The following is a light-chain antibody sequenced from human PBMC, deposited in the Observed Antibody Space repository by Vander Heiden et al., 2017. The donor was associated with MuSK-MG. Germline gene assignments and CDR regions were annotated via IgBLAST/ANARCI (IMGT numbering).Light chain of an antibody. CDR3: QQYNSYSFT. CDR2: KAS. V-gene: IGKV1-5*03. J-gene: IGKJ3*01. Sequence: DIQMTQSPSPLSASVGDRVTITCRASQSISSWLAWYQQKPGKAPKLLIYKASSLESGVPSRFSGSGSGTEFTLTISSLQPDDVASYYCQQYNSYSFTFGPGTKVDIK. CDR1: QSISSW.